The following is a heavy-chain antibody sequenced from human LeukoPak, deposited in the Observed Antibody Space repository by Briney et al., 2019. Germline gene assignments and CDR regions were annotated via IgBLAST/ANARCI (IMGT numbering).Heavy chain of an antibody. J-gene: IGHJ6*03. CDR1: GGSISSYY. D-gene: IGHD3-10*01. V-gene: IGHV4-4*07. Sequence: PSETLSLTCTVSGGSISSYYWSWIRQPAGKGLEWIGRIYTSGSTNYNPSLKSRVTISVDKSKNQFSLKLSSVTAADTAVYYCARWGRYGSGPYYYYMDVWGKGTTVIVSS. CDR3: ARWGRYGSGPYYYYMDV. CDR2: IYTSGST.